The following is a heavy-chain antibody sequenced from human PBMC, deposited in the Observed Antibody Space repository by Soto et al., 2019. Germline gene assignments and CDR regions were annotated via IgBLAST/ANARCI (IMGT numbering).Heavy chain of an antibody. J-gene: IGHJ6*02. CDR2: IKTNTEGGTT. CDR3: TTVSVEGV. Sequence: EVQLVESGGGFIYAGGSLRRSCAASGLTISNAWMNWVRQAPGKGLEWVGRIKTNTEGGTTDYASAVQCRFTVSRDDSKNTLYLQMNSLRTENTAAYYCTTVSVEGVWGQGTTVTVSS. V-gene: IGHV3-15*07. D-gene: IGHD2-15*01. CDR1: GLTISNAW.